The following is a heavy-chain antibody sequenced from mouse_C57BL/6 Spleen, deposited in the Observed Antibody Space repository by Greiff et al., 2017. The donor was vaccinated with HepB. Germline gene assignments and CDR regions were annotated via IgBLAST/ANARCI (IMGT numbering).Heavy chain of an antibody. CDR3: ARDLYDDYYFDY. J-gene: IGHJ2*01. CDR2: ISYDGSN. Sequence: VQLQQSGPGLVKPSQSLSLTCSVTGYSITSGYYWNWIRQFPGNKLEWMGYISYDGSNNYNPSFKNRISITRDTSKNQFFLKLNSMTTEDTATYYCARDLYDDYYFDYWGQGTTLTVSS. D-gene: IGHD2-3*01. CDR1: GYSITSGYY. V-gene: IGHV3-6*01.